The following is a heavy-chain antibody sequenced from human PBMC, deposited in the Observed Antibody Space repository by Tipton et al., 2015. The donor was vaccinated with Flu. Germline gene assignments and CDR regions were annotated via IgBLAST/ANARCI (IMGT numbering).Heavy chain of an antibody. D-gene: IGHD2-15*01. CDR1: GYSISTGYY. V-gene: IGHV4-38-2*02. Sequence: LVQPSETLSLNCLVSGYSISTGYYWGWFRQPPGRGPEWIGTMYHSGTTYYNPSLISRVTMSADTSKNQFSLKLTSVTAADTAFYYCTRVHNVYGSGRSCYGWFDPWGQRILVSVSS. CDR3: TRVHNVYGSGRSCYGWFDP. J-gene: IGHJ5*02. CDR2: MYHSGTT.